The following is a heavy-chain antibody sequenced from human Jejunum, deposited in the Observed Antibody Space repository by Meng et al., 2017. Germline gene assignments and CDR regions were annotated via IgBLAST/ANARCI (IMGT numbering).Heavy chain of an antibody. J-gene: IGHJ1*01. V-gene: IGHV3-33*01. CDR3: ARDPDDSSGYYGYLQH. D-gene: IGHD3-22*01. Sequence: VQVVGAGGGLVQAGGALRLSCAASGFTFSGFGMHWVRQAPGKGLEWVALIWNDGSNKYYADSVKGRFTISRDNSRNTLYLQMNSLGAEDTAFYYCARDPDDSSGYYGYLQHWGRGTLVTVSS. CDR1: GFTFSGFG. CDR2: IWNDGSNK.